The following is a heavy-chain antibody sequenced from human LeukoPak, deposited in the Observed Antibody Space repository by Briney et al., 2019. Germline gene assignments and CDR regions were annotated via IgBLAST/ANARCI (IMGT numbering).Heavy chain of an antibody. CDR3: ARDGGAGTAMAYDY. CDR2: ISPYNGDT. D-gene: IGHD5-18*01. CDR1: GYAFTSYG. Sequence: ASVKVSCKASGYAFTSYGISWVRQAPGQGLEWMGWISPYNGDTNYAQKLQGRVTMTTDTSTSTAYMELRSLRSDDTAVYYRARDGGAGTAMAYDYWGQGTLVTVSS. J-gene: IGHJ4*02. V-gene: IGHV1-18*01.